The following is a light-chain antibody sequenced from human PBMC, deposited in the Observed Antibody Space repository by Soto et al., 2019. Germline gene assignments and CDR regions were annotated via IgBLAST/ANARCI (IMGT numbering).Light chain of an antibody. V-gene: IGLV2-11*01. CDR3: CSYAGTYSWV. J-gene: IGLJ7*01. Sequence: QSALTQPRSVSGSPGQSVTISCTGTSSDVGAYNFVSWYQHHPGKAPKLIIYDVTERPSGVPDRFSGSTSGNSASLTISGLQTEDEAYYYCCSYAGTYSWVFGGGTQMTV. CDR2: DVT. CDR1: SSDVGAYNF.